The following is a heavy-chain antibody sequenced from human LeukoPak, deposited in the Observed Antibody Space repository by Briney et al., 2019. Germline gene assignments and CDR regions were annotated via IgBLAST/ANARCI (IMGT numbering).Heavy chain of an antibody. CDR3: ARITVVITYFDY. CDR2: ISSSGSTI. D-gene: IGHD3-22*01. Sequence: PGGSLRLSCAASGFTFSSYEMNWVRQAPGKGLEWVSYISSSGSTIYYADSVKGRFTISKDNAKNSLYLQMNSLRAKDTVVYYCARITVVITYFDYWGQGTLVTVSS. V-gene: IGHV3-48*03. J-gene: IGHJ4*02. CDR1: GFTFSSYE.